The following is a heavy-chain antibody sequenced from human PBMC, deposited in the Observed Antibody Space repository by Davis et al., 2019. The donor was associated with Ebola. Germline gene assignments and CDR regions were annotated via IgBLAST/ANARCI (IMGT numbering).Heavy chain of an antibody. CDR3: ARDALEWLPPSLYYYYGMDV. Sequence: GGSLRLSCAASGFTFSSYSMNWVRQAPGKGLEWVSSISSSSSYIYYADSVKGRFTISRDNAKNSLYLQMNSLRAEDTAVYYCARDALEWLPPSLYYYYGMDVWGQGTTVTVSS. J-gene: IGHJ6*02. D-gene: IGHD3-3*01. CDR1: GFTFSSYS. V-gene: IGHV3-21*01. CDR2: ISSSSSYI.